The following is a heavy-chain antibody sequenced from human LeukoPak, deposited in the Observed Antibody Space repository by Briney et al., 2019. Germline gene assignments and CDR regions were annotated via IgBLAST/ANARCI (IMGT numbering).Heavy chain of an antibody. CDR1: GYTFTGYY. CDR3: ARVGYSYGYDFDY. Sequence: ASVKVSCKASGYTFTGYYMHWVRQAPGQGLEWMGRINPNSGGTNYAQKFQSRVTMTRDTSISTAYIELSRLRSDDTAVYYCARVGYSYGYDFDYWGQGTLVTVSS. D-gene: IGHD5-18*01. J-gene: IGHJ4*02. V-gene: IGHV1-2*06. CDR2: INPNSGGT.